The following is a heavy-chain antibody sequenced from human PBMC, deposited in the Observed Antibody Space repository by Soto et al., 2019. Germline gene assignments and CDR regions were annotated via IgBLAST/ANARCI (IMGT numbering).Heavy chain of an antibody. V-gene: IGHV4-31*01. D-gene: IGHD2-2*01. J-gene: IGHJ6*03. CDR3: ARVDIVVVPAAIDYYYYMDV. CDR2: IYYSGST. CDR1: GGSISRGGYY. Sequence: SGTLSLTCTVSGGSISRGGYYWSWIRQHPGKGLEWIGYIYYSGSTYYNPSLKSLVTISVDTSKNQFSLKLSSVTAADTAVYYCARVDIVVVPAAIDYYYYMDVWSQGTSVIVSS.